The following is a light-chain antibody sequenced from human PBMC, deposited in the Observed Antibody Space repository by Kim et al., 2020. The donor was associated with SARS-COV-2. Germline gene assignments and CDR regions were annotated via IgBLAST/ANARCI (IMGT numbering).Light chain of an antibody. Sequence: DIQMTQSPSSLSASVGDRVTITCRASHDISIFLNWFQRKPGEAPKLLISDASSLETGLPLRFSGSGSGTYFTFTISSLQPGDVATYYCQQFDTLPLTFGGGTKLEI. CDR1: HDISIF. V-gene: IGKV1-33*01. J-gene: IGKJ4*01. CDR2: DAS. CDR3: QQFDTLPLT.